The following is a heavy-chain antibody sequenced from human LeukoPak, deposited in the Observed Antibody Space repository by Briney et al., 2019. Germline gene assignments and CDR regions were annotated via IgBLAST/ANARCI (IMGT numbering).Heavy chain of an antibody. Sequence: ASVKVSCKASGYTFTSYGISWVRQAPGQGLEWMGWISAYNGNTNYAQKPQGRVTMTTDTSTSTAYMELRSLRSDDTAVYYCARDPYYYDSSSGWFDPWGQGTLVTVSS. CDR1: GYTFTSYG. CDR2: ISAYNGNT. J-gene: IGHJ5*02. CDR3: ARDPYYYDSSSGWFDP. D-gene: IGHD3-22*01. V-gene: IGHV1-18*01.